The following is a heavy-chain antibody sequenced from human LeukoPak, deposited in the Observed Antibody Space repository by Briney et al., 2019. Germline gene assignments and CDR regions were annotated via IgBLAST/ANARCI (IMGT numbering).Heavy chain of an antibody. CDR1: GGSFSGYY. CDR3: ARVGPMITFGGVIVAHTSLDY. Sequence: SETLSLTCAVYGGSFSGYYWSWIRQPPGKGLEWIGEINHSGSTNYNPSLKSRVTISVDTSKNQFSLKLSFVTAADTAVYYCARVGPMITFGGVIVAHTSLDYWGQGTLVTVSS. V-gene: IGHV4-34*01. D-gene: IGHD3-16*02. J-gene: IGHJ4*02. CDR2: INHSGST.